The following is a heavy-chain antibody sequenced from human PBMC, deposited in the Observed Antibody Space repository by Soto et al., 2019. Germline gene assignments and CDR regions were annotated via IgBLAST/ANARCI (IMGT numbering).Heavy chain of an antibody. V-gene: IGHV3-30*03. Sequence: GGSPRLSCAASGFTFTSYGMHWVRHTPGKGLEWLAVISYDGSNKYYADSVKGRFTISRDNSKNTLYLQMNSLRAEDTAVYYCARTTTVVTPGGPPRVHAFDIWGQGTMVTVSS. J-gene: IGHJ3*02. CDR1: GFTFTSYG. CDR2: ISYDGSNK. D-gene: IGHD4-17*01. CDR3: ARTTTVVTPGGPPRVHAFDI.